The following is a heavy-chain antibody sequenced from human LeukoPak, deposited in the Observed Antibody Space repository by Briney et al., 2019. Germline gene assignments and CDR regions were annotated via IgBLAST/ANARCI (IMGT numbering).Heavy chain of an antibody. CDR2: IYYSGST. Sequence: SETLSLTCTVSGGSISSYYWSWIRQPPGKGLEWIGYIYYSGSTNYNPSLKSRVTISVDTSKNQFSLKLSSVTAADTAVYYCARVDIVGSYYMDVWGKGTTVTVPS. D-gene: IGHD2-15*01. CDR1: GGSISSYY. J-gene: IGHJ6*03. CDR3: ARVDIVGSYYMDV. V-gene: IGHV4-59*01.